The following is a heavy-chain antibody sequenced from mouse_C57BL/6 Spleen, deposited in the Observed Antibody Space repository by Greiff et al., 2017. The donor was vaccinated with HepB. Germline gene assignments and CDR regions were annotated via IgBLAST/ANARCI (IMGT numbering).Heavy chain of an antibody. CDR2: IDPSDSYT. Sequence: QVQLQQPGAELVMPGASVKLSCKASGYTFTSYWMHWVKQRPGQGLEWIGEIDPSDSYTNYNHKFKGKSTVTVDKSTSTAYMQLSSLTSEDSAVYYCAELGYYSSSHWYFDVWGTGTTVTVSS. J-gene: IGHJ1*03. CDR3: AELGYYSSSHWYFDV. V-gene: IGHV1-69*01. D-gene: IGHD1-1*01. CDR1: GYTFTSYW.